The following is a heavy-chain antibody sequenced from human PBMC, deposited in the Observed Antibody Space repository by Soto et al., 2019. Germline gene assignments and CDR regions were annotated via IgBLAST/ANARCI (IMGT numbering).Heavy chain of an antibody. V-gene: IGHV4-4*02. CDR1: GGSISNGNW. CDR3: ARAAAYCLDS. CDR2: IYHSGRT. J-gene: IGHJ4*02. D-gene: IGHD6-25*01. Sequence: QVQLQESGPGLVKPSETLPLTCAVSGGSISNGNWWSWVRQPPGKGLEWIGEIYHSGRTNYNPSLKSRVSISGDTSKNQFSLKLTSVTAADTAIYYCARAAAYCLDSWGQGTLVTVAS.